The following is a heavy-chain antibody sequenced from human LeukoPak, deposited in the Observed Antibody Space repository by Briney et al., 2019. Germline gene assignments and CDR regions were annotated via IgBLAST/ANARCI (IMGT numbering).Heavy chain of an antibody. CDR3: AKPETYYYDSSGYYYGY. CDR2: IWYDGSNK. J-gene: IGHJ4*02. CDR1: GFTFSNHG. V-gene: IGHV3-33*06. Sequence: PGRSLRLSCAASGFTFSNHGMHWVRQAPGKGLEWVAVIWYDGSNKYYADSVKGRFTISRDNSKNTLYLQMNSLRAEDTAVYYCAKPETYYYDSSGYYYGYWGQGTLVTVSS. D-gene: IGHD3-22*01.